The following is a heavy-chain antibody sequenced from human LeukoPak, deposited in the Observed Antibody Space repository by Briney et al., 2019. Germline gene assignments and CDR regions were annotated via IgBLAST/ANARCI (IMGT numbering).Heavy chain of an antibody. CDR3: ARVKSYYYDSSGYTRYFDY. V-gene: IGHV4-4*02. CDR1: GGSISSSNW. D-gene: IGHD3-22*01. Sequence: SETLSLTCAVSGGSISSSNWWSWVRQPPGKGLEWIGEIYHSESTNYNPSLKSRVTISVDKSKNQFSLKLSSVTAADTAVYYCARVKSYYYDSSGYTRYFDYWGQGTLVTVSS. CDR2: IYHSEST. J-gene: IGHJ4*02.